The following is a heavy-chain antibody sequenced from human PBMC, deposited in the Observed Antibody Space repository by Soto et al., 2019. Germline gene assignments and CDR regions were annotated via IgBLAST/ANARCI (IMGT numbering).Heavy chain of an antibody. V-gene: IGHV4-34*01. J-gene: IGHJ3*02. CDR2: INHSGST. Sequence: QVQLQQWGAGLLKPSETLSLTCAVYGGSFSGYYWSWIRQPPRKGLEWIGEINHSGSTNYNPSLKSRVTISVGTSKNQFSLKLTSVTAADTAVYYCARVGYSSSWYRRGAFDIWGQGTMVTVSS. CDR3: ARVGYSSSWYRRGAFDI. D-gene: IGHD6-13*01. CDR1: GGSFSGYY.